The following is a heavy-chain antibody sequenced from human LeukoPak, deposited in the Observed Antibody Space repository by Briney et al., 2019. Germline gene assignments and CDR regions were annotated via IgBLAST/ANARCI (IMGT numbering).Heavy chain of an antibody. CDR3: ARDRTYGGNSPLGY. CDR2: ISSSGSTI. J-gene: IGHJ4*02. D-gene: IGHD4-23*01. CDR1: GFTFSDYY. Sequence: PGGSRRLSCAASGFTFSDYYMSWIRQAPGKGLEWVSYISSSGSTIYYADSVKGRFTISRDNAKNSLYLQMNSLRAEDTAVYYCARDRTYGGNSPLGYWGQGTLVTVSS. V-gene: IGHV3-11*04.